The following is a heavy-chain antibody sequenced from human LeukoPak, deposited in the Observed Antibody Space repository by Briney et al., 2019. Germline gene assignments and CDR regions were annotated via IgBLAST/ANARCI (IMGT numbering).Heavy chain of an antibody. J-gene: IGHJ4*02. D-gene: IGHD3-10*01. V-gene: IGHV1-8*01. CDR3: ASGVRDTGDFVY. CDR2: MNPNSGNT. Sequence: ASVKVSCKASGYTFSSYDINWVRQATGQGLEWMGWMNPNSGNTGYAQKFQGRVTMTRDTSISTAYMELSSLRFEDTAVYYCASGVRDTGDFVYWGQGTLVTVSS. CDR1: GYTFSSYD.